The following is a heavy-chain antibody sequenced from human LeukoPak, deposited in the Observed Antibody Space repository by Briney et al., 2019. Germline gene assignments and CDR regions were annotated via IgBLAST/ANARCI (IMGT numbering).Heavy chain of an antibody. CDR2: TYYSGST. V-gene: IGHV4-39*01. Sequence: SSETLSLTCAVSGGSISSYYWSWIRQPPGKGLEWIGSTYYSGSTYYNPSLKSRVTISVDTSKNQFSLKLSSVTAADTAVYYCARAGPSVYYYYYYMDVWGKGTTVTISS. D-gene: IGHD5/OR15-5a*01. J-gene: IGHJ6*03. CDR3: ARAGPSVYYYYYYMDV. CDR1: GGSISSYY.